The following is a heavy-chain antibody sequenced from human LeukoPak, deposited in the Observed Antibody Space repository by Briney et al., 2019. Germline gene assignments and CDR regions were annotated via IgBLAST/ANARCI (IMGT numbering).Heavy chain of an antibody. CDR1: AFTFNNFA. J-gene: IGHJ5*02. D-gene: IGHD2-15*01. V-gene: IGHV3-23*01. CDR3: ARGVAVSGPWFDP. Sequence: QPGGSLRLSCAASAFTFNNFAMNWLRQGPGMGLEWVSTISGSGGDTYYASSVKGRFTISRDNSKNTLYLRMNSLRDEDTAVYYCARGVAVSGPWFDPWGQGTLVIVSS. CDR2: ISGSGGDT.